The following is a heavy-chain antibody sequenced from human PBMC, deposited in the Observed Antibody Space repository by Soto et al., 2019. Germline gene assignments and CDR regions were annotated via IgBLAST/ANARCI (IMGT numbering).Heavy chain of an antibody. V-gene: IGHV4-34*01. CDR3: ARAPKVSGSSQTRPDF. J-gene: IGHJ4*02. Sequence: SETLSLTCSIYSGSFSGYYWSWIRQPPGKGLEWIGEISQSGNTNYSPSLKSRVSISIDTSKEQFSLNLASVSAADTAVYYCARAPKVSGSSQTRPDFWGQGTLVTVSS. D-gene: IGHD6-6*01. CDR2: ISQSGNT. CDR1: SGSFSGYY.